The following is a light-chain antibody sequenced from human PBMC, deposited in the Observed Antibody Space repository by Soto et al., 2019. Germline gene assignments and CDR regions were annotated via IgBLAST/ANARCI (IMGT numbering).Light chain of an antibody. CDR1: QSVRDN. CDR2: GAS. Sequence: ETLLTQSPATLSVSPGERATLSCRASQSVRDNLAWYQQKPGQAPRLLIYGASTRAPGIPDRFSGSVCGTEFSLTISSLQSEDFAVYYCQQHKDWPPSTFGQGTKLEI. V-gene: IGKV3-15*01. J-gene: IGKJ2*01. CDR3: QQHKDWPPST.